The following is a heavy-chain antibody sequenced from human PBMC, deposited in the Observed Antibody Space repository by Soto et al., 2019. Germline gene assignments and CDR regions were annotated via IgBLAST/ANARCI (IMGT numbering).Heavy chain of an antibody. CDR1: GLTVSSNY. CDR3: AREPWAKYGDYVYYCGLDV. CDR2: IYSGGST. J-gene: IGHJ6*02. D-gene: IGHD4-17*01. V-gene: IGHV3-53*01. Sequence: EVQLVESGGGLIQPGRSLILSCAASGLTVSSNYMSWDRQAPGKGLEWVSVIYSGGSTYYADSVKGRFTIFRDNSKNTLYLEMNSLRAEDTAVYYCAREPWAKYGDYVYYCGLDVWVQGTTVTVSS.